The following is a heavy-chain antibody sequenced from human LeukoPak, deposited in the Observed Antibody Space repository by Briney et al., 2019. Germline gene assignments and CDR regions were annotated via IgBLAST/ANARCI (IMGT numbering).Heavy chain of an antibody. V-gene: IGHV1-24*01. J-gene: IGHJ4*02. CDR1: GYTLTELS. CDR2: FDPEDGET. Sequence: ASVKVSFKVSGYTLTELSMHWVRQAPGKGLEWMGGFDPEDGETIYAQKFQGRVTITTDESTSTAYMELSSLRSEDTAVYYCARDGSSGWLDYWGQGTLVTVSS. CDR3: ARDGSSGWLDY. D-gene: IGHD6-19*01.